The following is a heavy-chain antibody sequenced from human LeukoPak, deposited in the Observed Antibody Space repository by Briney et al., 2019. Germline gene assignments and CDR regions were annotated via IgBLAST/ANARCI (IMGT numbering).Heavy chain of an antibody. D-gene: IGHD2-15*01. V-gene: IGHV4-30-2*01. Sequence: PSETLSLTCAVSGGSISSGGYSWSWIRQPPGKGLEWIGYIYHSGSTYYNPSLKSRVTISVDRSKNQFSLKLSSVTAADTAVYYCARGYCSGGSCYPFDYWGQGTLATVSS. CDR3: ARGYCSGGSCYPFDY. CDR2: IYHSGST. J-gene: IGHJ4*02. CDR1: GGSISSGGYS.